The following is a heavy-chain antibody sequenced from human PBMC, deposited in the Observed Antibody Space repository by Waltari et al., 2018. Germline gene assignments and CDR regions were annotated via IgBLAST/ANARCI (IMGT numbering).Heavy chain of an antibody. Sequence: QLQLQESGPSLVRPSETLSLICRVSGVSITSNRHYLAWIRQAPGQGLEWIGTVSYSGTTYISPSLKSRVAVSRDTSKNEVSLILGSVTAADMAVYYGATYTGAAVGTAAFDVWGQGTMVTVSS. D-gene: IGHD7-27*01. V-gene: IGHV4-39*01. J-gene: IGHJ3*01. CDR1: GVSITSNRHY. CDR2: VSYSGTT. CDR3: ATYTGAAVGTAAFDV.